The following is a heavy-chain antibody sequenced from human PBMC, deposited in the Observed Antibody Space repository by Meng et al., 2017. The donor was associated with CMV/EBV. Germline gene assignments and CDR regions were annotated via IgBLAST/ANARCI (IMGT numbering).Heavy chain of an antibody. CDR3: ARTGIAAAGHNWFDP. D-gene: IGHD6-13*01. Sequence: GGSISSGGYYWSWIRQHPGKGLEWIGYIYYSGSTYSNPSLKSRVTISVDTSKNQFSLKLSSVTAADTAVYYCARTGIAAAGHNWFDPWGQGTLVTVSS. J-gene: IGHJ5*02. CDR1: GGSISSGGYY. CDR2: IYYSGST. V-gene: IGHV4-31*02.